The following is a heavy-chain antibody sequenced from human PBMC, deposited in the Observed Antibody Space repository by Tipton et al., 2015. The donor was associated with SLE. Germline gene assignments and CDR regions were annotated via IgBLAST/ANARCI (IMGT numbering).Heavy chain of an antibody. D-gene: IGHD6-6*01. CDR2: IYFSGST. CDR3: ARGYSSSSNAFDI. Sequence: TLSLTCAVSGYSISSGYYWGWIRQPPGKGLEWIGYIYFSGSTYYNPSLKSRVTISVDTSKNQFSLKLSSVTAADTAVYYCARGYSSSSNAFDIWGQGTMVTVSS. J-gene: IGHJ3*02. CDR1: GYSISSGYY. V-gene: IGHV4-38-2*01.